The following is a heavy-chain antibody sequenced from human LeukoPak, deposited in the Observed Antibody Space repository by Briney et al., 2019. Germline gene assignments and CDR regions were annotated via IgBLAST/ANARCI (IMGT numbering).Heavy chain of an antibody. CDR3: ARNSSSGFFDC. D-gene: IGHD6-6*01. J-gene: IGHJ4*02. Sequence: SETLSLTCVVSGYSIRNGDYWGWIRQSPGKGLEWIASMYNSVSIHYNPSLKSRVTILVDTSKNEFSLKMRSVTAADTAVYYCARNSSSGFFDCWGQGTLATVSS. CDR2: MYNSVSI. V-gene: IGHV4-38-2*01. CDR1: GYSIRNGDY.